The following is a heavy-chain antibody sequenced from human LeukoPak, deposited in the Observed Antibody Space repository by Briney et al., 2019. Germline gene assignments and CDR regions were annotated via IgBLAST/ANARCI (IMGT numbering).Heavy chain of an antibody. CDR2: VNSDGSRT. J-gene: IGHJ4*02. V-gene: IGHV3-74*03. Sequence: PGGSLRLSCAASGFAFTKHWMHWVRQAPGKGLVWVSRVNSDGSRTTYADSVKGRFTISRDNANNTLYLQMNSLTAEDTAVYYCAREGSVTNDYWGQGSLVTVSS. CDR1: GFAFTKHW. D-gene: IGHD4-17*01. CDR3: AREGSVTNDY.